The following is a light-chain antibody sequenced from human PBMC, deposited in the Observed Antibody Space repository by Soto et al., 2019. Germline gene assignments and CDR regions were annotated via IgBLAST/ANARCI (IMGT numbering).Light chain of an antibody. J-gene: IGKJ2*01. CDR3: QQYNNWPLYT. V-gene: IGKV3-15*01. CDR2: GAS. Sequence: EIVMTQSPATLSVSPGERATLSCRASQSVYSNLAWYQQKPGQAPRLLIYGASTRATGIPARFVGSGSGTEFTLTISSLQSEDVAVYYCQQYNNWPLYTFGQGTKLEIK. CDR1: QSVYSN.